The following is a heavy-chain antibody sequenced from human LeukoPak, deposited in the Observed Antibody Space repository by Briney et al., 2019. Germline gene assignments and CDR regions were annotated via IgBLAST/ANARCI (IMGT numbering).Heavy chain of an antibody. Sequence: PEGSLRLSCAASGSTFSSYSMKWVRQAPGKGLEWVSYISISGSSIDYADSVKGRFTISRDNAKNSLYLQMNNLRAEDTAVYYCARGWASEAFDYWGQGTLVTVSS. V-gene: IGHV3-48*01. D-gene: IGHD3-16*01. CDR2: ISISGSSI. CDR3: ARGWASEAFDY. J-gene: IGHJ4*02. CDR1: GSTFSSYS.